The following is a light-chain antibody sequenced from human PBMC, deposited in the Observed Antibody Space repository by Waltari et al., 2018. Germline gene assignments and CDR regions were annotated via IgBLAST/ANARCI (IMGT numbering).Light chain of an antibody. CDR3: CSYVGDVTWV. J-gene: IGLJ3*02. CDR1: SSDVGSYDL. V-gene: IGLV2-23*01. Sequence: QSALTQPASVSGSPGQSITISCTGTSSDVGSYDLVSWYQHHPGKAPKLMIYEATQQPSGVSDRFSGSRSGNTASLTISGLQAEDEGDYYCCSYVGDVTWVFGGGTKLTVL. CDR2: EAT.